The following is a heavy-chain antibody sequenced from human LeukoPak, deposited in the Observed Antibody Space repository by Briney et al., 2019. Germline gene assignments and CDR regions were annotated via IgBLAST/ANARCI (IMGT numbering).Heavy chain of an antibody. CDR2: IYYSGST. J-gene: IGHJ4*02. Sequence: SETLSLTCTVSGGSISSSSYYRGWIRQPPGKGLEWIGSIYYSGSTYYNPSLKSRVSISVDTSKNQFSLKLSSVTAADTAVYYCARGRNCSGGSCFTGYYYFDYWGQGTLVTVSS. V-gene: IGHV4-39*07. CDR1: GGSISSSSYY. D-gene: IGHD2-15*01. CDR3: ARGRNCSGGSCFTGYYYFDY.